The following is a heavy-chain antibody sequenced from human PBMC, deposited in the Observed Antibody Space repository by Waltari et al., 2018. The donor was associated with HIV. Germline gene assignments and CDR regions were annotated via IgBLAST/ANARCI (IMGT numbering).Heavy chain of an antibody. V-gene: IGHV3-30*18. D-gene: IGHD6-13*01. Sequence: QVQLVESGGGVVQPGRSLRLSCAASGFTFSSYGMHWVRQAPGKGLEWVAVISDDGSNKYYADSVKGRFTISRDNSKNTLYLQMNSLRAEDTAVYYCAKDPYSSSWSGGVDYWGQGTLVTVSS. J-gene: IGHJ4*02. CDR2: ISDDGSNK. CDR1: GFTFSSYG. CDR3: AKDPYSSSWSGGVDY.